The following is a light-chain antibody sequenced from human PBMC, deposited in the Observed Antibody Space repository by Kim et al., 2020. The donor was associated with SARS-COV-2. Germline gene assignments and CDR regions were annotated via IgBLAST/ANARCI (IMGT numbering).Light chain of an antibody. Sequence: SYELTQPPSVSVAPGKAATITCGRDNIGIKSVHWYQQKPGQAPVLVVYDNSDRPSGIPARFSGSNSGNTATLTISRVEAGDEADYYCLGWDSSYSSGIFG. CDR3: LGWDSSYSSGI. J-gene: IGLJ2*01. V-gene: IGLV3-21*03. CDR2: DNS. CDR1: NIGIKS.